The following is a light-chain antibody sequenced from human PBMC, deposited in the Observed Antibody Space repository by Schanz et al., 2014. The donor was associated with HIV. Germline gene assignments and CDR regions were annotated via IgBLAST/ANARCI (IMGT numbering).Light chain of an antibody. V-gene: IGKV1-5*03. Sequence: DTQMTQSPSTVSASVGDRVTITCRASQSINPWLAWYQQKPGKAPNLLIYQVSTLESGVPSRFSGSGSGTDFTLTINSLQPDDFATYYCLQDYSYPYTFGQGTKLEIK. J-gene: IGKJ2*01. CDR2: QVS. CDR1: QSINPW. CDR3: LQDYSYPYT.